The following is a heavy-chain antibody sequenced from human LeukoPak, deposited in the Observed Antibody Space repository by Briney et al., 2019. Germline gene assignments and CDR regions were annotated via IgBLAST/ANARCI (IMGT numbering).Heavy chain of an antibody. J-gene: IGHJ6*03. Sequence: ASVKVSCKTSGYTFTSYGISWVRQAPGQGLEWMGWISVDNGKTNYAQKLQGRVTMTTDTSTTTAYMELRSLRSDDTAVYYCARRGYPVYYYYMDVWGKGTTVTISS. CDR2: ISVDNGKT. CDR1: GYTFTSYG. V-gene: IGHV1-18*01. D-gene: IGHD5-12*01. CDR3: ARRGYPVYYYYMDV.